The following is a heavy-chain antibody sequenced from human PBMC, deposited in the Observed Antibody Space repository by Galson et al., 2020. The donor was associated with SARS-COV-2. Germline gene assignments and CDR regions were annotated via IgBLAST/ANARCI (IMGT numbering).Heavy chain of an antibody. J-gene: IGHJ6*04. V-gene: IGHV1-18*01. Sequence: ASVKVSCNASGYTFTSYGISWLRQAPGQGLEWMGWISAYNGNTNYAQKLQVRVTMTTDTSTSTAYMELRSLRSDDTAVYYCARGIVVVPAAHYYYYGMDVWGTGTPVTVSS. CDR3: ARGIVVVPAAHYYYYGMDV. CDR1: GYTFTSYG. CDR2: ISAYNGNT. D-gene: IGHD2-2*01.